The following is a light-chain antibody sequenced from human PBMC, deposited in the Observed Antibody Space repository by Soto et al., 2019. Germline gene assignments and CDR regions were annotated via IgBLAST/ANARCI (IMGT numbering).Light chain of an antibody. CDR3: SSYSDSDTKV. CDR1: SSDIGRYSY. Sequence: QSALTQPASVSGSPGQSIAISCTGTSSDIGRYSYVSWYQQHPGKAPKLIIYEVNNRPSGVSDRFSGSKSDTTAYLTISGLQAEDEADYYCSSYSDSDTKVFGTGTKVTVL. V-gene: IGLV2-14*03. CDR2: EVN. J-gene: IGLJ1*01.